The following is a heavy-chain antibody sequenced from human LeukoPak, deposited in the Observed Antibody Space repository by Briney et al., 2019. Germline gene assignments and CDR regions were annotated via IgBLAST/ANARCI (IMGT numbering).Heavy chain of an antibody. D-gene: IGHD6-6*01. J-gene: IGHJ4*02. V-gene: IGHV4-34*01. Sequence: SETLSLTCAVYGGSFSGYYWSWIRQPPGKGLEWIGEINHSGSTNYNPSLKSRVTISVDTSNDQFSLKLSSVTAADTAVYYCARGRGIAARPRYFDYWGQGTLVTVSS. CDR2: INHSGST. CDR1: GGSFSGYY. CDR3: ARGRGIAARPRYFDY.